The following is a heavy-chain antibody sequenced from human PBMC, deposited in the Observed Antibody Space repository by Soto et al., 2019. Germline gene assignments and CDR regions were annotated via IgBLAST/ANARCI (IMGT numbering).Heavy chain of an antibody. CDR2: IYYSGST. D-gene: IGHD2-15*01. V-gene: IGHV4-31*03. J-gene: IGHJ4*02. Sequence: QVQLQESGPGLVKPSQTLSLTCTVSGGSISSGGYYWSWIRQHPGKGLEWIGYIYYSGSTYYNPSLNSRFTITVDTSKNKCSRKLSSVTAADTAVYYCAREVARGGNFDYWGQGTLVTVSS. CDR1: GGSISSGGYY. CDR3: AREVARGGNFDY.